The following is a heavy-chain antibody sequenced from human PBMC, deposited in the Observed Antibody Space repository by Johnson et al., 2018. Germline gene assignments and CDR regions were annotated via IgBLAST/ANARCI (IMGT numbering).Heavy chain of an antibody. CDR2: ISWNSGSI. Sequence: VHLQESGGGLVQPGRSLKLSCVAAGFNFGNHDMHWVRQVPGKGLEWVSRISWNSGSIVYADSVKGRFTIPRDNAKNSLYLQLNSLRAEETAVYYCAKGGMVVTNIQYLQHWGQGTLVTVSS. CDR1: GFNFGNHD. CDR3: AKGGMVVTNIQYLQH. V-gene: IGHV3-9*01. J-gene: IGHJ1*01. D-gene: IGHD2-21*02.